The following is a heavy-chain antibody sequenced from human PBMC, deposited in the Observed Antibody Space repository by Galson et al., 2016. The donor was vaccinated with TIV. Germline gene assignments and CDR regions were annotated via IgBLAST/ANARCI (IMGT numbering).Heavy chain of an antibody. Sequence: ETLSLTCTVSGGSISNYYWSWTRQPPGKGLEWIGYIYYSGTTSYNPSLKSRVTISVDTSKNLFSLKLSSVTATDTAVYYCARAGDWLGVYGLDVWGQGTTVTVSS. CDR2: IYYSGTT. D-gene: IGHD3/OR15-3a*01. CDR1: GGSISNYY. V-gene: IGHV4-59*08. J-gene: IGHJ6*02. CDR3: ARAGDWLGVYGLDV.